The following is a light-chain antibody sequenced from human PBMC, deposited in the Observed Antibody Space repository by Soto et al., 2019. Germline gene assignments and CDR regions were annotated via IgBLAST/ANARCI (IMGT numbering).Light chain of an antibody. V-gene: IGKV3-20*01. J-gene: IGKJ1*01. CDR1: QSVSSHF. CDR3: QHFGSSLRT. Sequence: EIVLTQSPGTLPLSPGDRATLSCRASQSVSSHFLAWYQQKPGQAPRLLIHGTSSRATGIPDRFSGSGSGTDFTLTISSLEPEDFAVYYCQHFGSSLRTFGQGTKV. CDR2: GTS.